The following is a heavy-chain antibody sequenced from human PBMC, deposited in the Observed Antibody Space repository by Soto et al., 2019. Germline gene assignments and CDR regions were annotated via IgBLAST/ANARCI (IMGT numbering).Heavy chain of an antibody. CDR1: GGTFSSYA. V-gene: IGHV1-69*13. CDR2: IIPIFGTA. Sequence: ASVKVSCKASGGTFSSYAISWVRQAPGQGLEWMGGIIPIFGTANYAQKFQGRVTITADESTSTAYMELSSLRSEDTAVYYCAXESVVVVPASSYNWFDPWGQGTLVTVSS. J-gene: IGHJ5*02. CDR3: AXESVVVVPASSYNWFDP. D-gene: IGHD2-2*01.